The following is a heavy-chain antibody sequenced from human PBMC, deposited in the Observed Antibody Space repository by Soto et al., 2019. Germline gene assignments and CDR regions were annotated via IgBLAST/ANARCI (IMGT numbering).Heavy chain of an antibody. Sequence: PSQTLSLTCAVSGDSVSSNSDTWNWIRQSPSRGLEWLGRTYYRSKWYNEYAVSVKSRLTIHPDTSRNQFSLQMSSVTPEDTAVYYCARGKDGSIDYWGQGTLVTVSS. J-gene: IGHJ4*02. D-gene: IGHD5-12*01. V-gene: IGHV6-1*01. CDR1: GDSVSSNSDT. CDR3: ARGKDGSIDY. CDR2: TYYRSKWYN.